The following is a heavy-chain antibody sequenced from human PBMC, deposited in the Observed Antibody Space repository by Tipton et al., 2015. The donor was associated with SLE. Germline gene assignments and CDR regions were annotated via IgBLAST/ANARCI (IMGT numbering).Heavy chain of an antibody. J-gene: IGHJ5*02. CDR3: ARQEYSQFGLVGFDP. Sequence: SLTCIVSGGSISSANYYWGWIRQPPGKGLEWIGNIYYGGITYYNPSLKSRVTISVDTSKNQFSLRLSSVAAADTAVYYCARQEYSQFGLVGFDPWGQGTLVTVSS. CDR2: IYYGGIT. V-gene: IGHV4-39*07. D-gene: IGHD2/OR15-2a*01. CDR1: GGSISSANYY.